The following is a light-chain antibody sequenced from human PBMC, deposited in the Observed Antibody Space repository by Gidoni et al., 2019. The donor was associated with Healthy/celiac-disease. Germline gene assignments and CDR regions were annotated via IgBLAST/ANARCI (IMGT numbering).Light chain of an antibody. J-gene: IGKJ4*01. CDR1: QCVSSY. Sequence: EIVLTQSPATLSLSPGERATLSCRASQCVSSYLAWYQQKPGQAPRLLIYDASNMATGIPARFSGSGPGTDFTLTISSLEPEDFAVYYCQQRSNWSLTFGGGTKVEIK. V-gene: IGKV3D-11*01. CDR2: DAS. CDR3: QQRSNWSLT.